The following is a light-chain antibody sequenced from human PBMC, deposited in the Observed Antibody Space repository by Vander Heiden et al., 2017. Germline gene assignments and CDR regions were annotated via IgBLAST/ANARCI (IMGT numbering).Light chain of an antibody. CDR1: QSIISW. CDR3: HQYNSERT. CDR2: KAS. V-gene: IGKV1-5*03. Sequence: IPLTKSPSTLSAYVGERVTITGRASQSIISWLAWYQQKPGKSPKLLSYKASSLESGVPSSVSGSGSGTEFTLTISSLQPYDFATYHCHQYNSERTFGGGTKVEIK. J-gene: IGKJ4*02.